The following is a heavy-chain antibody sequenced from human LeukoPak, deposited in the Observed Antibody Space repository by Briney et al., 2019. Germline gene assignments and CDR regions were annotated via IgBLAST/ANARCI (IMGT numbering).Heavy chain of an antibody. CDR3: AKDILKSSSWFDY. D-gene: IGHD6-13*01. Sequence: GGSLRLSCAASGSTFSTYAMSWVRQAPGKGLEWVSAISNSGGSTYYADSVKGRFTISRDNSKNTLYLQMNSLRAEDTALYYCAKDILKSSSWFDYWGQGTLVTVSS. CDR1: GSTFSTYA. CDR2: ISNSGGST. J-gene: IGHJ4*02. V-gene: IGHV3-23*01.